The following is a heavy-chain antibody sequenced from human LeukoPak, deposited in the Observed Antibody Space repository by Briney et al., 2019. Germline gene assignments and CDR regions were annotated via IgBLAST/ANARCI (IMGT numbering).Heavy chain of an antibody. CDR2: ISDSGGST. Sequence: PGGSLRLSCAASGFTFSSYAMSWVRQAPGKGLEWVSAISDSGGSTYYADSVKGRFTISRDNSKNTLYLQMNSLRAEDTAVYYCAKDPLEYSSGRPNDYWGQGTLVTVSS. CDR3: AKDPLEYSSGRPNDY. D-gene: IGHD6-19*01. V-gene: IGHV3-23*01. J-gene: IGHJ4*02. CDR1: GFTFSSYA.